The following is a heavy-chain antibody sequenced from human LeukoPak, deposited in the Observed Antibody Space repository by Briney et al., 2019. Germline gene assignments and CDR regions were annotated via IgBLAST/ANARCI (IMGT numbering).Heavy chain of an antibody. CDR1: GYTFTSYG. V-gene: IGHV1-18*01. CDR2: ISAYNGNT. D-gene: IGHD2-8*02. Sequence: ASVKVSCKASGYTFTSYGISWVRQAPGQGLEWMGWISAYNGNTSYAQKLQGRVTMTTDTSTSTAYMELRSLRSDDTAMYYCSREGEGEDGTGHHNWYFDLWGRGALVTVSS. J-gene: IGHJ2*01. CDR3: SREGEGEDGTGHHNWYFDL.